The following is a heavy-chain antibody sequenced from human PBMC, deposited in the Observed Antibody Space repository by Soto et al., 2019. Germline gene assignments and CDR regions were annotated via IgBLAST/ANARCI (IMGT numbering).Heavy chain of an antibody. D-gene: IGHD1-26*01. CDR2: IIPILGIA. CDR1: GGTFSSYT. CDR3: ARDEELEAIFDY. J-gene: IGHJ4*02. V-gene: IGHV1-69*08. Sequence: QVQLVQSGAEVKKPGSSVKVSCKASGGTFSSYTISWVRQAPGQGLEWMGRIIPILGIANYAQKFQGRVTITADKPTSTAYMELSSLRSEDTAVYYCARDEELEAIFDYWGQGTLVTVSS.